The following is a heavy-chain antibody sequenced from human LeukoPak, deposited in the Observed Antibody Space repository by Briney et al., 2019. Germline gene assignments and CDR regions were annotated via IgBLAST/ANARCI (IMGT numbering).Heavy chain of an antibody. J-gene: IGHJ3*02. Sequence: ASVKVSCKASGYTFPSYSIHWVRQAPGQGLEWMGVSNPSGASTTYAQKFQGRVTMTRDTSTSTVYMELSSLGSEDTAVYYCARPAIAAAGKGAFDIWGQGTMVTVSS. CDR2: SNPSGAST. CDR1: GYTFPSYS. D-gene: IGHD6-13*01. V-gene: IGHV1-46*01. CDR3: ARPAIAAAGKGAFDI.